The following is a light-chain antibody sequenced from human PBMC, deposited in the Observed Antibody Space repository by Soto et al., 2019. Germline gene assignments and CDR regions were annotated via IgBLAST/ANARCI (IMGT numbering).Light chain of an antibody. CDR3: SSYTSSSTYV. V-gene: IGLV2-14*03. J-gene: IGLJ1*01. Sequence: QSALTQPASVSGSPGQSITISCTGTSTDIGRYNYVSWYQQHPGKAPKLMMYDVSNRPSGVSNRFSGSKSGNTASLTISGLQAEDEADYYCSSYTSSSTYVFGTGPMVTVL. CDR1: STDIGRYNY. CDR2: DVS.